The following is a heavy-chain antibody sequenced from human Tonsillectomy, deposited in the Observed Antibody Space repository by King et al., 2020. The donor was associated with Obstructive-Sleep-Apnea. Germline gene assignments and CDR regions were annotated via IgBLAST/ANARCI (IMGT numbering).Heavy chain of an antibody. J-gene: IGHJ6*02. V-gene: IGHV3-30*04. Sequence: VQLVESGGGVVQPGRSLRLSCAASGFTFSSYAMHWVRQAPGKGLEWVAVISYDGSNKYYADSVKGRFTFSRDNSKNTLYLQMNSLRAEDTGVYYCARSYYDYDYGMDVWGQGTTVTVSS. CDR2: ISYDGSNK. CDR3: ARSYYDYDYGMDV. D-gene: IGHD1-26*01. CDR1: GFTFSSYA.